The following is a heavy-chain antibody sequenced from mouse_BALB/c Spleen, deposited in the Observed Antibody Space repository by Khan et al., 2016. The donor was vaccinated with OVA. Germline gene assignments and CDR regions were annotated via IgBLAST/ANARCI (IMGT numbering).Heavy chain of an antibody. J-gene: IGHJ3*01. CDR2: INYSGNT. V-gene: IGHV3-2*02. Sequence: EVKLEESGPGLVKPSQSLSLTCTVTGYSITSEYAWNWIRQFPGNKLEWMGYINYSGNTRFKPSLKSQTSITRDTSKNQFFLHLNSVTTEYTATYYCTRKDYYDYDPFPYWGQGTLVTVSS. CDR3: TRKDYYDYDPFPY. D-gene: IGHD2-4*01. CDR1: GYSITSEYA.